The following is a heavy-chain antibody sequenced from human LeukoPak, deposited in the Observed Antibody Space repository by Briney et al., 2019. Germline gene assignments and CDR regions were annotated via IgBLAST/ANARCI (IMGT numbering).Heavy chain of an antibody. CDR2: IYYSGST. CDR1: GITFRNYA. V-gene: IGHV4-59*08. D-gene: IGHD2-2*01. Sequence: PGGSLRLSCAASGITFRNYAMSWIRQPPGKGLEWIGYIYYSGSTNYNPSLKSRVTISVDTSKNQFSLKLSSVTAADTAVYYCARVSYQEGVDYWGQGTLVTVSS. CDR3: ARVSYQEGVDY. J-gene: IGHJ4*02.